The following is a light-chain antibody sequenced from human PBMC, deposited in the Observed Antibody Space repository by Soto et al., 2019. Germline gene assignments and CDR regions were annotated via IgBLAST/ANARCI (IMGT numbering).Light chain of an antibody. Sequence: IVVTHGPSTLAGSPGEGATLSCRASQSVSRNLAWYQQKPGQAPRLLIYGASTRATGIPARFSGSGSGTEFTLPISSLQSEDFAAYYCQQYNNWPQPFGQGTRLEIK. CDR2: GAS. CDR3: QQYNNWPQP. J-gene: IGKJ5*01. V-gene: IGKV3-15*01. CDR1: QSVSRN.